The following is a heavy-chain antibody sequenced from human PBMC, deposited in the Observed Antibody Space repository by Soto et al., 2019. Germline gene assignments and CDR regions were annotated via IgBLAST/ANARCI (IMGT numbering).Heavy chain of an antibody. V-gene: IGHV1-18*01. CDR1: GYTFDSYG. CDR2: ISTYNGDI. Sequence: QVQLVQSGTEVKKPGASVKVSCKASGYTFDSYGISWVRQAPGQGLEWMAWISTYNGDINYAQVLQGRVIVTTDSSTSTAYMELRSLRSDDTAVYYWARDCCSRTRGYMDVWGKGTTVTVSS. J-gene: IGHJ6*03. CDR3: ARDCCSRTRGYMDV. D-gene: IGHD2-2*01.